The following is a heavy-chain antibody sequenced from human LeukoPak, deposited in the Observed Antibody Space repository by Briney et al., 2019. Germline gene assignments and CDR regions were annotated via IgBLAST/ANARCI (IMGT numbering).Heavy chain of an antibody. D-gene: IGHD6-19*01. J-gene: IGHJ4*02. CDR1: GFTFSDYY. V-gene: IGHV3-11*01. CDR2: ISSSGSTI. CDR3: ATDLYSSGWYSSY. Sequence: GSLRLSCAASGFTFSDYYMSWIRQAPGKGLEWVSYISSSGSTIYYADSVKGRFTISRDNAKNSLYLQMNSLRAEDTAVYYCATDLYSSGWYSSYWGQGTLVTVSS.